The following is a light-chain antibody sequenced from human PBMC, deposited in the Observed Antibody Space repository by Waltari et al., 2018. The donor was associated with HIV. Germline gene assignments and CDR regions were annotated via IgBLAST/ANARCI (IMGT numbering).Light chain of an antibody. CDR3: CSYAGGRVFVL. J-gene: IGLJ2*01. CDR2: EVS. Sequence: QSALTQPASVSGSPGQSITISCTGTISDIGSYNLVSWYQQYPGRAPKHISYEVSKRPSGVSDRFSGCKSGNRASLTVAGLKVEDEADYYCCSYAGGRVFVLFGGGTRLTV. V-gene: IGLV2-23*02. CDR1: ISDIGSYNL.